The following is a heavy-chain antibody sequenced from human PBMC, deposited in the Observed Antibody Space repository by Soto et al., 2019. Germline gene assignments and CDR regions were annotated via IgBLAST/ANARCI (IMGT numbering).Heavy chain of an antibody. CDR3: ARDGIVVVPAAIEGGDY. J-gene: IGHJ4*02. Sequence: QVQLQESGPGLVKPSQTLSLTCTVSGGSISSGDYYWSWIRQPPGKGLEWIGYIYYSGSTDYNPSLKSRFTISVDTSKTQFALKLSSVTAADTAVYYCARDGIVVVPAAIEGGDYWGQGTLVTVSS. V-gene: IGHV4-30-4*01. D-gene: IGHD2-2*02. CDR1: GGSISSGDYY. CDR2: IYYSGST.